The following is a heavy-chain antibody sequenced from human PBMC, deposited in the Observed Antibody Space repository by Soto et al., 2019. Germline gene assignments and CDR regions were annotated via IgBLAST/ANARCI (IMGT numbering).Heavy chain of an antibody. V-gene: IGHV3-21*01. Sequence: GGSLRLSCEASGFTFSSYSMNWVRQAPGKGLEWVSSISSSSSYIYYADSVKGRFTISRDNAKNSLYLQMNSLRAEDTAVYYCASSDCTNGVCYDGALDIWGQGTMVTVSS. CDR1: GFTFSSYS. D-gene: IGHD2-8*01. CDR2: ISSSSSYI. CDR3: ASSDCTNGVCYDGALDI. J-gene: IGHJ3*02.